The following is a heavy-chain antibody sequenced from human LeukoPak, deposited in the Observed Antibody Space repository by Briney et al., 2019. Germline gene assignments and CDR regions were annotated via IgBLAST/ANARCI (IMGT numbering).Heavy chain of an antibody. D-gene: IGHD6-13*01. CDR2: INYSGDS. Sequence: SETLSLTCTVSGGSISSYYWTWIRQPPGKGLEWIGYINYSGDSKYTPSLKSRVTMSIDTSKNQFSLNLTSVTAVDTAVYYCAREVVQQLVFDFWGRGILVTVSS. CDR3: AREVVQQLVFDF. J-gene: IGHJ4*02. V-gene: IGHV4-59*01. CDR1: GGSISSYY.